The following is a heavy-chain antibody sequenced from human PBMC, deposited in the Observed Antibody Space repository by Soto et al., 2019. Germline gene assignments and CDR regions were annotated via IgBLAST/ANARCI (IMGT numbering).Heavy chain of an antibody. CDR1: GGCFSGYQ. V-gene: IGHV4-34*01. D-gene: IGHD3-10*01. Sequence: QVQLQQWGAGLLKPSETLSLTCAVYGGCFSGYQWSWIRQTPGKGLEWIGEINDSGNINYNPSLKSRVTILVDTAKKQISLKLSSVTAADTAVYYCARGLIVWFGELSRRGGYYYYMDVWGKGTTVTVSS. CDR3: ARGLIVWFGELSRRGGYYYYMDV. CDR2: INDSGNI. J-gene: IGHJ6*03.